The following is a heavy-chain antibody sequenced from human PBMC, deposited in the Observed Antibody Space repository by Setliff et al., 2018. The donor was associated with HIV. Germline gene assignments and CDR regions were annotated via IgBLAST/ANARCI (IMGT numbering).Heavy chain of an antibody. CDR1: GVSISNYY. J-gene: IGHJ3*01. CDR2: IYHSGST. CDR3: ARRGDSSGYYDAFDV. Sequence: SETLSLTCTVSGVSISNYYWGWIRQPPGKGLEWIGSIYHSGSTYYNPSLKSRVTISVDTSKNQFSLKLSSVTAADTAMYYCARRGDSSGYYDAFDVWGQGTKVTVSS. V-gene: IGHV4-38-2*02. D-gene: IGHD3-22*01.